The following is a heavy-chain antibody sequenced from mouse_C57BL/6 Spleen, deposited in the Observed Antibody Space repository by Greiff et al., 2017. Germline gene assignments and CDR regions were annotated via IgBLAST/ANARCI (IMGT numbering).Heavy chain of an antibody. CDR1: GYTFTDYY. J-gene: IGHJ1*03. CDR3: ARSTTVVGRDFDV. V-gene: IGHV1-26*01. Sequence: VQLQQSGPELVKPGASVKISCKASGYTFTDYYMNWVKQSHGKSLEWIGDINPNNGGTSYNQKFKGKATLTVDKSSSTAYMELRSLTSEDSAVYYCARSTTVVGRDFDVWGTGTTVTVSS. CDR2: INPNNGGT. D-gene: IGHD1-1*01.